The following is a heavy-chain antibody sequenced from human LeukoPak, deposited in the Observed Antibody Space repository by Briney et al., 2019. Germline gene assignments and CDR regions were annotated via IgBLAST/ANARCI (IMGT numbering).Heavy chain of an antibody. Sequence: GGSLRLSCAASGFTFSSYAMLWVRQAPGKGLEWVAVISYDGSNKYYADSVKGRFTISRDNSKNTLYLQMNSLRAEDTAVYYCASEDSRAHGFDYWGQGTLVTVSS. D-gene: IGHD3/OR15-3a*01. V-gene: IGHV3-30*04. CDR2: ISYDGSNK. J-gene: IGHJ4*02. CDR1: GFTFSSYA. CDR3: ASEDSRAHGFDY.